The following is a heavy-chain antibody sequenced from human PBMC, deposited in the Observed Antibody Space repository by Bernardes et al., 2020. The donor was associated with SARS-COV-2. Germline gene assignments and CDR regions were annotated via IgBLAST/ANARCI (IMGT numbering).Heavy chain of an antibody. CDR3: ARLDYSGTYLDH. J-gene: IGHJ4*02. CDR1: GGSISSSSYY. D-gene: IGHD1-26*01. V-gene: IGHV4-39*01. CDR2: IYYSGSS. Sequence: SETLSLTCSVSGGSISSSSYYWGWIRQPPGKGLEWIGTIYYSGSSYYNPSLKSRLTISVDTSKNQFSLKLSSVTAAETAVYYCARLDYSGTYLDHWGQGALVTVSS.